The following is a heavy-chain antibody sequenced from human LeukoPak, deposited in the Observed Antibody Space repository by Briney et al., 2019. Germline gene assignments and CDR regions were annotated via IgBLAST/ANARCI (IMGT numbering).Heavy chain of an antibody. Sequence: GESLKISCKGSGYSFTSYWIGWVRQMPGKGLEWMGIIYPGDSDTRYSPSFQGQVTIPADKSISTAHLQWSSLKASDTAMYYCARRPYYYDSSGYYFDYWGQGTLVTVSS. CDR2: IYPGDSDT. V-gene: IGHV5-51*01. CDR1: GYSFTSYW. CDR3: ARRPYYYDSSGYYFDY. J-gene: IGHJ4*02. D-gene: IGHD3-22*01.